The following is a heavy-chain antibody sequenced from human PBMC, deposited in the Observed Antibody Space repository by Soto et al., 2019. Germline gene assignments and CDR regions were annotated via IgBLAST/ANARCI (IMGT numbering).Heavy chain of an antibody. CDR2: IYPADSDT. CDR1: GYSFTNYW. V-gene: IGHV5-51*01. CDR3: ARLDRVAMAGYDGFNI. J-gene: IGHJ3*02. D-gene: IGHD6-19*01. Sequence: GESLKISCKGSGYSFTNYWIGWVRQMPGKGLEWMGVIYPADSDTRYSPSFQGQVTFSADKSISTAYLQWTSLKASDTAMYYCARLDRVAMAGYDGFNIWGQGTMVTVSS.